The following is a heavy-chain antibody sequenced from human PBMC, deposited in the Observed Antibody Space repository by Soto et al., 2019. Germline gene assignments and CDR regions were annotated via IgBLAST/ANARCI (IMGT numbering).Heavy chain of an antibody. Sequence: GGSLRLSCSASGFTFSSYAMHWVRQAPGKGLEYVSAISSNGGSTYYADSVKGRFTISRDNSKNTLYLQMSSLRAEDTAVYYCVKDGSRVRYFDWRPHFDYWGQGTLVTVSS. D-gene: IGHD3-9*01. CDR1: GFTFSSYA. CDR3: VKDGSRVRYFDWRPHFDY. J-gene: IGHJ4*02. V-gene: IGHV3-64D*08. CDR2: ISSNGGST.